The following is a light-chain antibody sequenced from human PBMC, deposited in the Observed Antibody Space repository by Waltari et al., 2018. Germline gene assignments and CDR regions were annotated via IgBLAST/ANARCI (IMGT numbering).Light chain of an antibody. J-gene: IGLJ3*02. CDR2: EVS. CDR3: SSYTASSTRV. Sequence: QSALTQPASVSGSPGQSITISCTGTRSDVGGYNYVSWYQQHPDKVPKLIIFEVSHRPSGVSDLFPGSKSGNTASLTISGLQTEDEANYYCSSYTASSTRVFGGGTTLTVL. V-gene: IGLV2-14*01. CDR1: RSDVGGYNY.